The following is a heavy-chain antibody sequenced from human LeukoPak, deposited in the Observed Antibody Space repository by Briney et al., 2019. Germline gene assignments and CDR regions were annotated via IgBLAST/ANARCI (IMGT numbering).Heavy chain of an antibody. D-gene: IGHD5-18*01. CDR3: ARAGYSYGIFHY. Sequence: GGSLRLSCAASGFTFSSYAMSWVRQAPGKGVEWGSTISGSGGSTYFADSVKGQFTISRDNSKNTLFLQMTSLRAEDTAVYYCARAGYSYGIFHYWGQGTLVTLSS. V-gene: IGHV3-23*01. CDR2: ISGSGGST. J-gene: IGHJ4*02. CDR1: GFTFSSYA.